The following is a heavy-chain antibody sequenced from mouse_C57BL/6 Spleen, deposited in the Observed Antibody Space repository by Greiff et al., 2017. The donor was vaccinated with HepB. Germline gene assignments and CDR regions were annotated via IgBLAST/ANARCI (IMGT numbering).Heavy chain of an antibody. CDR1: GFSFNTYA. V-gene: IGHV10-1*01. D-gene: IGHD2-4*01. Sequence: EVMLVESGGGLVQPKGSLKLSCAASGFSFNTYAMNWVRQAPGKGLEWVARIRSKSNNYATYYADSVKDRFTISRDDSESMLYLQMNNLKTEDTAMYYCVRHDDYDPWYFDVWGTGTTVTVSS. CDR2: IRSKSNNYAT. J-gene: IGHJ1*03. CDR3: VRHDDYDPWYFDV.